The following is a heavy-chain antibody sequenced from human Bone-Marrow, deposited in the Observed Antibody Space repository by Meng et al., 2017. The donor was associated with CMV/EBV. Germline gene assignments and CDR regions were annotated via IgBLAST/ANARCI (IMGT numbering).Heavy chain of an antibody. CDR2: IYYSGST. CDR3: ARGSSQPHSSRKPNWPLKKPKVDYYSYHMDV. CDR1: GGSISSSSYY. D-gene: IGHD6-6*01. Sequence: SETLSLTCTVSGGSISSSSYYWGWIRQPPGKGLEWIGSIYYSGSTYYNPSLKSRVTISVDTSQNQFSLKLSSVTAADMAVYYCARGSSQPHSSRKPNWPLKKPKVDYYSYHMDVWGQGTTVTVSS. V-gene: IGHV4-39*07. J-gene: IGHJ6*03.